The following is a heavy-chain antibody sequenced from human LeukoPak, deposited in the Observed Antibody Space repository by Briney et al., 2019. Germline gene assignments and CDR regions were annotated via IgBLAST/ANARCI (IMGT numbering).Heavy chain of an antibody. J-gene: IGHJ4*02. CDR1: GGSFSGYY. Sequence: PSETLSLTCAVYGGSFSGYYWSWIRQPPGKGLEWIGDINHSGSTNYNPSLKSRVTISVDTSKNQFSLKLSSVTAADTAVYYCARHSPGGGYSSSAGTDYWGQGTLVTVSS. V-gene: IGHV4-34*01. CDR2: INHSGST. D-gene: IGHD6-13*01. CDR3: ARHSPGGGYSSSAGTDY.